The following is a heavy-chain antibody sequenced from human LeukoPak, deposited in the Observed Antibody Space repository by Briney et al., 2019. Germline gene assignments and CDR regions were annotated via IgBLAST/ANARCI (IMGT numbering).Heavy chain of an antibody. Sequence: QTGGSLRLSCAVSGFTFNTYGMTWVRQAPGKGLEWVSGISGSDGSTYYADSVKGRFTISRDNSRNTLYLQMNSLRGEDTAVYYCAKNIGGLDYWGQGTLVTVSS. V-gene: IGHV3-23*01. CDR1: GFTFNTYG. D-gene: IGHD3-10*01. CDR2: ISGSDGST. CDR3: AKNIGGLDY. J-gene: IGHJ4*02.